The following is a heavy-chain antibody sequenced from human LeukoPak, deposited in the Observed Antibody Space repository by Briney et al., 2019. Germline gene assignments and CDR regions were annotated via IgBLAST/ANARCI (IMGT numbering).Heavy chain of an antibody. V-gene: IGHV3-64D*09. D-gene: IGHD2-2*01. CDR1: GFSFSNYA. J-gene: IGHJ4*02. Sequence: GGSLRLSCSASGFSFSNYAMHWVRQAPGKGLEYVSAISTNGGHTYYADSVQGRFTISRDDSKNTLYLQMSSLRAEDTALYYCVKDLLGYCSSTSCYATGSFDYWGQGTLVTVSS. CDR3: VKDLLGYCSSTSCYATGSFDY. CDR2: ISTNGGHT.